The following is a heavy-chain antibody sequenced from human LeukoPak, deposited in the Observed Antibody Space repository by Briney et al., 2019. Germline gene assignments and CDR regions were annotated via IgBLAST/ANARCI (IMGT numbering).Heavy chain of an antibody. CDR2: INPSGGST. V-gene: IGHV1-46*01. Sequence: GASVKVSCKASGGTFSSYAISWVRQAPGQGLEWMGIINPSGGSTSYAQKFQGRVTMTRDMSTSTVYMELSSLRSEDTAVYYCARAQQLPVFWGQGTLVTVSS. D-gene: IGHD1-1*01. CDR1: GGTFSSYA. J-gene: IGHJ4*02. CDR3: ARAQQLPVF.